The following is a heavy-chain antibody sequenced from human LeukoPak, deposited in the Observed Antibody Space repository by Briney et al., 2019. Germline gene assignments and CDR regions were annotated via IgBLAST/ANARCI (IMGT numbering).Heavy chain of an antibody. CDR1: GGSISSYY. CDR3: ARVSVGATPNAFDI. Sequence: PSETLSLTCTVSGGSISSYYWSWIRQPPGKGLEWIGRIYTSGSTNYNPSLKSRVTMSVDTSKNQFSLKLSSVTAADTAVYYCARVSVGATPNAFDIWGQGTMVTVSS. D-gene: IGHD1-26*01. CDR2: IYTSGST. V-gene: IGHV4-4*07. J-gene: IGHJ3*02.